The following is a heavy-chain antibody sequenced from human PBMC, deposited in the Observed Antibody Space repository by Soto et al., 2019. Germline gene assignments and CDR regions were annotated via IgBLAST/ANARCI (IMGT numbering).Heavy chain of an antibody. CDR3: AREYHAAPAYMDV. CDR1: GFTLSSFW. CDR2: IKQDGSEI. Sequence: GGSLRLSCAASGFTLSSFWMNWVRQAPGKGLEWVPNIKQDGSEIYYVDSLKGRFTISRDNAKNSLYLQMNSLRADDTAVYYCAREYHAAPAYMDVWGKGATVTVSS. V-gene: IGHV3-7*01. J-gene: IGHJ6*03.